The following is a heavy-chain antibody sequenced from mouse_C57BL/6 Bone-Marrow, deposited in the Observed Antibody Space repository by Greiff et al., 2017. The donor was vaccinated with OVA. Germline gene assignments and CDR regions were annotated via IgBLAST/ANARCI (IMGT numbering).Heavy chain of an antibody. Sequence: VPLQQSGPELVKPGASVKISCKASGYAFSSSWMNWVKQRPGKGLEWIGRIYPGDGDTNYNGKFKGKATLTADKSSSTAYMQLSSLTSEDAAVYFCARGKDWDWFAYWGQGTLVTVSA. D-gene: IGHD4-1*01. CDR2: IYPGDGDT. V-gene: IGHV1-82*01. J-gene: IGHJ3*01. CDR1: GYAFSSSW. CDR3: ARGKDWDWFAY.